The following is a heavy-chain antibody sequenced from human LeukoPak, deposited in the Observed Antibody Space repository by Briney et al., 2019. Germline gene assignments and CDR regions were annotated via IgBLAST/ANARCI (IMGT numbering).Heavy chain of an antibody. Sequence: PGGSLRLSCAVSGFPVSSNFMSWVRQAPGKGLQSVSIMFSGGSTDYADSVRGRFSIARDSSQNTVSLQMNSLRVEDTAIYYCARGDVSGWPLDKWGQGTLVTVSS. CDR2: MFSGGST. D-gene: IGHD6-19*01. J-gene: IGHJ4*02. CDR1: GFPVSSNF. CDR3: ARGDVSGWPLDK. V-gene: IGHV3-53*01.